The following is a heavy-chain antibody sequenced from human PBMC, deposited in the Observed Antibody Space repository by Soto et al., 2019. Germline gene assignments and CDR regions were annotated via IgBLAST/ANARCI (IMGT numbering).Heavy chain of an antibody. CDR2: IIPILGTA. CDR3: AGPSYYYSRGYPAY. D-gene: IGHD3-22*01. V-gene: IGHV1-69*01. Sequence: QVQLVQSGAEVKKPGSSVKVSCKASGGTFSSYAISWVRQAPGQGLEGMGGIIPILGTANYAQKLQGRGTITADEATSTAYTEPRSQRSEDTAEDYCAGPSYYYSRGYPAYWGRGPLVSASS. J-gene: IGHJ4*02. CDR1: GGTFSSYA.